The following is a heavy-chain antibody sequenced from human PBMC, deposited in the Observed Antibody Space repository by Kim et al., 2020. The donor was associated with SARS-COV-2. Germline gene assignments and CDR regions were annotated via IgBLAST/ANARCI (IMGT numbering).Heavy chain of an antibody. D-gene: IGHD3-10*01. CDR2: IYYSGST. J-gene: IGHJ4*02. Sequence: SETLSLTCTVSGGSISSGGYYWSWIRQHPGKGLEWIGYIYYSGSTYYNPSLKSRVTISVDTSKNQFSLKRSSVTAADTAVYYCARDNRHGSGSISFPRFDYWGQGTLVTVSS. CDR3: ARDNRHGSGSISFPRFDY. V-gene: IGHV4-31*03. CDR1: GGSISSGGYY.